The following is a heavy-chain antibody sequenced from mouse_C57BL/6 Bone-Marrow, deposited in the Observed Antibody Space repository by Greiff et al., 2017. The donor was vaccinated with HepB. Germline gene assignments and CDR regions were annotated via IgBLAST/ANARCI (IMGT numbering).Heavy chain of an antibody. D-gene: IGHD2-2*01. CDR2: IWSGGST. J-gene: IGHJ3*01. V-gene: IGHV2-2*01. CDR3: ASPSTMVTTGFAY. Sequence: VKLVESGPGLVQPSQSLSITCTVSGFSLTSYGVHWVRQSPGKGLEWLGVIWSGGSTDYNAAFISRLSISKDNSKSQVFFKMNSLQADDTAIYYCASPSTMVTTGFAYWGQGTLVTVSA. CDR1: GFSLTSYG.